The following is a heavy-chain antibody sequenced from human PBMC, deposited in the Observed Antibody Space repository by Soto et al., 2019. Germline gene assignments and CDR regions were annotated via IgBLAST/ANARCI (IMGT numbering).Heavy chain of an antibody. Sequence: GGSLRLSCAASGFTFSNYAMSWVRQAPGKGLEWVSAISGSGGSTYFADSGKGRFTISRDNSKNTLYLQMNSLRAEDTALYYCAESRGSRGLGGAFDIWGQGTMVTVSS. CDR2: ISGSGGST. CDR3: AESRGSRGLGGAFDI. CDR1: GFTFSNYA. V-gene: IGHV3-23*01. D-gene: IGHD6-13*01. J-gene: IGHJ3*02.